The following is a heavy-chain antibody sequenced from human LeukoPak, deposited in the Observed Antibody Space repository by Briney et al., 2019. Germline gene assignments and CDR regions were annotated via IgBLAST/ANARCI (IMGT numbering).Heavy chain of an antibody. V-gene: IGHV3-30*03. Sequence: GGSLRLSCAASGFTFSSYGMHWVRQAPGKGLEWVAVISYDGSNKYYADSVKGRFTISRDNSKNTLYLQMNSLRAEDTAVYYCARDGDIVVVPAATSTDYYYYGMDVWGQGTTVTVSS. CDR1: GFTFSSYG. CDR2: ISYDGSNK. J-gene: IGHJ6*02. D-gene: IGHD2-2*01. CDR3: ARDGDIVVVPAATSTDYYYYGMDV.